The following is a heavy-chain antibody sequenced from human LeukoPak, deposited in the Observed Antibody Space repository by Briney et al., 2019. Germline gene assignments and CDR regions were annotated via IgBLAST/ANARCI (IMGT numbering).Heavy chain of an antibody. CDR1: GGSISSSSYY. CDR2: IYYSGST. Sequence: KPSETLSLTCTVSGGSISSSSYYWGWIRQPPGKGLEWIGSIYYSGSTYYNPSLKSRVTISVDTSKNQFSLKLSSVTAADTAVYYCARPYSSWYYYFDYWGQGTLVTVSS. D-gene: IGHD6-13*01. J-gene: IGHJ4*02. CDR3: ARPYSSWYYYFDY. V-gene: IGHV4-39*01.